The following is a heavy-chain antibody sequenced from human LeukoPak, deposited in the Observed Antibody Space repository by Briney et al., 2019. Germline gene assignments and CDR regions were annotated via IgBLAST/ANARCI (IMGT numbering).Heavy chain of an antibody. Sequence: GGSLRLSCAASGFTFSSYSMNWVRQAPGKGLEWVAVISDDGIKIYYGDSVKGRFTISRDNSKNTLNLQMDSLRADDTAVYYCGKGPGYSVYDNLPHHWGQGTLVTVSS. CDR2: ISDDGIKI. V-gene: IGHV3-30*18. CDR3: GKGPGYSVYDNLPHH. J-gene: IGHJ5*02. CDR1: GFTFSSYS. D-gene: IGHD5/OR15-5a*01.